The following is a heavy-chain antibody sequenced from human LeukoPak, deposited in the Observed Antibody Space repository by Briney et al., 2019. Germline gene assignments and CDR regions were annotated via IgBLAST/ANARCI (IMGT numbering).Heavy chain of an antibody. CDR3: ARGGGLDV. V-gene: IGHV3-7*03. Sequence: GGSLRLSCAASGFTFSSYWMNWARQAPGKGLEWVASINHNGNVNYYVDSVKGRFTISRDNAKSSLYLQMSNLRAEDTAVYFWARGGGLDVWGQGATVTVSS. J-gene: IGHJ6*02. D-gene: IGHD3-16*01. CDR1: GFTFSSYW. CDR2: INHNGNVN.